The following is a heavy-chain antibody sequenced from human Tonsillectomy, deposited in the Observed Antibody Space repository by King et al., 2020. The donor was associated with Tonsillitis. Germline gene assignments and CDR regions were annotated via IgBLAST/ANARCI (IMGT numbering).Heavy chain of an antibody. V-gene: IGHV3-30*18. CDR3: AKDQASWSCVYLFDY. CDR1: GFTFSSYG. J-gene: IGHJ4*02. Sequence: QVQLVESGGGVVQPGRSLRLSCAASGFTFSSYGMHWVRQAPGKGLEWVACISYDGSNKYYADSVKGRFTITRDNSKNTLYLQMNSLRAEDTAVYYCAKDQASWSCVYLFDYWGQGTLVTVPS. D-gene: IGHD3-16*01. CDR2: ISYDGSNK.